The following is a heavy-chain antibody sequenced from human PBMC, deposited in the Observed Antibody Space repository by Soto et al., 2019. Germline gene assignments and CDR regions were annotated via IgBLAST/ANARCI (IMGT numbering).Heavy chain of an antibody. CDR3: AKGSDGYRPYYFDH. D-gene: IGHD5-18*01. CDR1: GFTFNKYA. Sequence: GGSLRLSCAASGFTFNKYAMAWVRQAPGKGLEWVCAIGGGGITTWYRDSEKGRFIISRDNSKNTLYLQIDSLGADDTAVYYCAKGSDGYRPYYFDHWGQGALVTVSS. J-gene: IGHJ4*02. CDR2: IGGGGITT. V-gene: IGHV3-23*01.